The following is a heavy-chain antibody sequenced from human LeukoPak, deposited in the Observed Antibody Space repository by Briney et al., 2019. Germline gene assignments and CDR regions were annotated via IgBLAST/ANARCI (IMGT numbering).Heavy chain of an antibody. CDR2: IKQDGSEK. J-gene: IGHJ6*02. CDR1: GFTFSNYW. D-gene: IGHD3-22*01. CDR3: ASAPYDSSGYYYVGFDGMDV. Sequence: PGGSLRLSCAASGFTFSNYWMTWVRQAPGKGLEWVASIKQDGSEKHYVDSVRGRFTISRDNAKNSLYLQMNSLRAEDTAVYYCASAPYDSSGYYYVGFDGMDVWGQGTTVTVSS. V-gene: IGHV3-7*03.